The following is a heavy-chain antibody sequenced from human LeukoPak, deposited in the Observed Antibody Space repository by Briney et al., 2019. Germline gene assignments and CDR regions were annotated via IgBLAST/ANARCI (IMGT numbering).Heavy chain of an antibody. V-gene: IGHV3-30*03. CDR2: ITHDENLK. CDR1: GFTFSRSA. J-gene: IGHJ5*02. D-gene: IGHD2-15*01. Sequence: PGRSLRLSCAASGFTFSRSAMHWVRQAPGKGLEWVAVITHDENLKSYADSVKGRFTISRDNSKNTLYLQMNSLRAEDTAVYYCARRTFSGWWNWFDPWGQGTLVTVSS. CDR3: ARRTFSGWWNWFDP.